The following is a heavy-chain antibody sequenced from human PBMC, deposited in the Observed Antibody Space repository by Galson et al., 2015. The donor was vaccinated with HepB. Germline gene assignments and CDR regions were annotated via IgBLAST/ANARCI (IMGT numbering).Heavy chain of an antibody. D-gene: IGHD3-10*01. Sequence: TLSLTCAVSGGSISRSGYTWSWIRQPPGKGLEWIGDIYQSGSTDYNQSLRSRVTISVDTSKNNFSLKVRSVTAADTAVYYCAREEVRGSFFDYWGQGILVTVSS. CDR3: AREEVRGSFFDY. CDR1: GGSISRSGYT. CDR2: IYQSGST. V-gene: IGHV4-30-2*01. J-gene: IGHJ4*02.